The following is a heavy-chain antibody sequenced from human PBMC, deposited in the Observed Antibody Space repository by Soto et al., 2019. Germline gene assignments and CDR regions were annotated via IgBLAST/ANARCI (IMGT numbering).Heavy chain of an antibody. CDR2: IYYSGST. J-gene: IGHJ6*02. D-gene: IGHD3-10*01. V-gene: IGHV4-59*01. Sequence: SETLSLTCTVSGGSISSYYWSWIRQPPGKGLEWIGYIYYSGSTNYNPSLKSRVTISVDTSKNQFSLKLSSVTAADTAVYYCTRATMVTYYYYGMDVWGQGTTVTVSS. CDR1: GGSISSYY. CDR3: TRATMVTYYYYGMDV.